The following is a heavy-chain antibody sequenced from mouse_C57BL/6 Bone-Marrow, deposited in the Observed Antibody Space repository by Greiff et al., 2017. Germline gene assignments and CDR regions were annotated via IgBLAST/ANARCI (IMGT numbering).Heavy chain of an antibody. CDR1: GYTFTSYW. J-gene: IGHJ2*01. CDR2: IDPSDSET. Sequence: QVQLQQPGAELVRPGSSVKLSCKASGYTFTSYWMHWVKQRPIQGLEWIGNIDPSDSETHYNQKFKDKATLTVDKSSSTAYMQLSSLTSEDSAVYYCARGGIYDYDFDYWGQGTTLTVSS. D-gene: IGHD2-4*01. CDR3: ARGGIYDYDFDY. V-gene: IGHV1-52*01.